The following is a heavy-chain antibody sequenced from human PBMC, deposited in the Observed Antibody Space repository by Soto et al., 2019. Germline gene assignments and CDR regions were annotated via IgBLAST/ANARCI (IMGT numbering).Heavy chain of an antibody. V-gene: IGHV3-15*07. CDR1: GFTFSNAW. CDR2: IKSKTDGGTT. J-gene: IGHJ4*02. D-gene: IGHD3-16*02. Sequence: EVQLVESGGGLVKPGGSLRLSCAASGFTFSNAWMNWVRQAPGKGLEWVGGIKSKTDGGTTDYAAPVKGRFTISRDDSKNTLYLQMNSLKTEDTAVYYCTTLIMITFGGVIANDYWGQGTLVTVSS. CDR3: TTLIMITFGGVIANDY.